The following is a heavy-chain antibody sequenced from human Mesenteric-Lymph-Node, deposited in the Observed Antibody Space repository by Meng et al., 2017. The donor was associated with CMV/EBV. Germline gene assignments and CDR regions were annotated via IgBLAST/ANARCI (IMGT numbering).Heavy chain of an antibody. V-gene: IGHV4-34*01. J-gene: IGHJ4*02. D-gene: IGHD3-9*01. CDR3: AIGSSYDILTGYFDY. CDR1: GGSCSGYY. Sequence: HQGGALLLNPAVTLTVTCAVYGGSCSGYYWNWIRQSPEKGLEWIGEINHSGSTTYNPSFTSRIIISVDTSTNQISLNMSSVTAADTAVYYCAIGSSYDILTGYFDYWGQGALVTVSS. CDR2: INHSGST.